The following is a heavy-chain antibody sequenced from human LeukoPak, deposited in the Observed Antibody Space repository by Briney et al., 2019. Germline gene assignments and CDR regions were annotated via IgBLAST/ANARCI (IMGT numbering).Heavy chain of an antibody. Sequence: SETLSLTCTVSGGSISSYYWSWIRQPPGKGLEWIWYIYYSGSTNYNPSLKSRVTISVDTSKNQFSLKLSSVTAADTAVYYCARAIAARVNWFDPWGQGTLVTVSS. V-gene: IGHV4-59*01. CDR3: ARAIAARVNWFDP. J-gene: IGHJ5*02. D-gene: IGHD6-6*01. CDR2: IYYSGST. CDR1: GGSISSYY.